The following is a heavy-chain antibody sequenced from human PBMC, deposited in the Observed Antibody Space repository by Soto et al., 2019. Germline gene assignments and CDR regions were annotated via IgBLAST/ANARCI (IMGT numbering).Heavy chain of an antibody. J-gene: IGHJ6*02. D-gene: IGHD6-19*01. CDR1: GFTFSSYA. Sequence: GGSLRLSCAASGFTFSSYAMSWVRQAPGKGLEWVSAISGSGGSTYYADSVKGRFTISRDNSKNTLYLQMNSLRAEDTAVYYCAKDMKAGILCYYGMDVAGQVTTVTVSS. V-gene: IGHV3-23*01. CDR3: AKDMKAGILCYYGMDV. CDR2: ISGSGGST.